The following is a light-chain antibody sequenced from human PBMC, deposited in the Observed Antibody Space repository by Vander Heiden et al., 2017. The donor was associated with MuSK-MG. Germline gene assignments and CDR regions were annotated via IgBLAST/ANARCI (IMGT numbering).Light chain of an antibody. Sequence: IAMSQSPDSLAVSLGERVTINCKSSQRVLYSSNNKNYLAWYQQKPGQPPKLLRYWAATRESGIPDRFSGSGSGTDFTRTSSSLQAEDGAGEDCQQYERDPHTLGEGTKLEIK. J-gene: IGKJ2*01. V-gene: IGKV4-1*01. CDR3: QQYERDPHT. CDR2: WAA. CDR1: QRVLYSSNNKNY.